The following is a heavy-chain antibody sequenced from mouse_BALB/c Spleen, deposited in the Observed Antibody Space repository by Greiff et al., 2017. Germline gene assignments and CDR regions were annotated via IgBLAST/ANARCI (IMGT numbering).Heavy chain of an antibody. V-gene: IGHV1S34*01. Sequence: LVKTGASVKISCKASGYSFTGYYMHWVKQSHGKSLEWIGYISCYNGATSYNQKFKGKATFTVDTSSSTAYMQFNSLTSEDSAVYYCARTVSSGYPWFADWGQGTLVTVSA. CDR2: ISCYNGAT. J-gene: IGHJ3*01. CDR1: GYSFTGYY. D-gene: IGHD3-1*01. CDR3: ARTVSSGYPWFAD.